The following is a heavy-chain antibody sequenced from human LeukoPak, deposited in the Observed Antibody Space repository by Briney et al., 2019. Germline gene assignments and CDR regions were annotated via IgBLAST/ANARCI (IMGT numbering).Heavy chain of an antibody. CDR3: AREPGDGGYDNFDY. CDR2: INPNNGGT. D-gene: IGHD5-12*01. V-gene: IGHV1-2*02. CDR1: GYTFTGYY. Sequence: ASVKVSCKASGYTFTGYYMHWVRQAPGQGLEWMGWINPNNGGTHYAQKLQGRVTMTRDTSISTAYMELSRLRSDDTAVYYCAREPGDGGYDNFDYWGQGTLVTVSS. J-gene: IGHJ4*02.